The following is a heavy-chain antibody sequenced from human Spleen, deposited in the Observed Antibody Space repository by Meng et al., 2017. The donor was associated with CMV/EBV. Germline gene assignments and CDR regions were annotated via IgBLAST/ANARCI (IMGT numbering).Heavy chain of an antibody. V-gene: IGHV4-30-4*08. J-gene: IGHJ5*02. CDR2: ICYSGST. CDR3: ARVVVPGAVIGNWLDP. CDR1: SISSVAYC. D-gene: IGHD2-2*01. Sequence: SISSVAYCWSWIRQPPGKGLEWIGYICYSGSTYYNPSLQSRLTMSVDTSKNQFSLKVTSVTAADTAMYYCARVVVPGAVIGNWLDPWGQGTLVTVSS.